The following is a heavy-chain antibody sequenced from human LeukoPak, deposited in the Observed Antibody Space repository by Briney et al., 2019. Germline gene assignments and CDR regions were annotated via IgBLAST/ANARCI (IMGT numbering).Heavy chain of an antibody. Sequence: GGSLRLSCAASGFNFVNYAMHWVRQAPGKGLDWVALISYDGSFQSYADSAKGRFTISRDSSTNTVSLQMNSLRDEDTAMYYCAREIRGYYAAYWGQGILVTVSS. CDR3: AREIRGYYAAY. J-gene: IGHJ4*02. CDR1: GFNFVNYA. D-gene: IGHD5-18*01. V-gene: IGHV3-30*04. CDR2: ISYDGSFQ.